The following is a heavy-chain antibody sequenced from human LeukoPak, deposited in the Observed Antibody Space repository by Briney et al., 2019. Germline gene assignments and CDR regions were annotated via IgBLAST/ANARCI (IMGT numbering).Heavy chain of an antibody. CDR1: GGSISSSSYY. V-gene: IGHV4-39*07. Sequence: SETLSLTCTVSGGSISSSSYYWGWIRQPPGKGLEWIGSIYYSGSTYYNPSLKSRVTISVDTSKNQFSLKLSSVTAADTAVYYCARGSHYDFWSGYSRLGYYYYYMDVWGKGTTVTVSS. CDR3: ARGSHYDFWSGYSRLGYYYYYMDV. D-gene: IGHD3-3*01. J-gene: IGHJ6*03. CDR2: IYYSGST.